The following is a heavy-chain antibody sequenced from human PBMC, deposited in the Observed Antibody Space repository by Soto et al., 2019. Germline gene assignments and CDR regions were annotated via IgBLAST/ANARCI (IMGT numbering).Heavy chain of an antibody. Sequence: ASVKVSCKASGYTFTSYDINWVRQATGQGLEWMGWMNPNSGNTGYAQKFQGRVTMTRNTSISTAYMELSSLRSEDTAMYYCARGGYCSSTSCYVGYKNWFDPWGQGTLVTVSS. CDR3: ARGGYCSSTSCYVGYKNWFDP. V-gene: IGHV1-8*01. CDR2: MNPNSGNT. J-gene: IGHJ5*02. D-gene: IGHD2-2*01. CDR1: GYTFTSYD.